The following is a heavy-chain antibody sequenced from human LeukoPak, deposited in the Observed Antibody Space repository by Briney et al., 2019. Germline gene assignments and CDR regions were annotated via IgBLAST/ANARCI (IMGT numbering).Heavy chain of an antibody. D-gene: IGHD6-19*01. CDR1: GFTFSSYA. CDR2: ISGSGGST. CDR3: AKDDSSSEYSSGWYAGLLGPSARFDY. J-gene: IGHJ4*02. Sequence: GGSLRLSCAATGFTFSSYAMSWVRQAPGKGLEWVSAISGSGGSTYYADSVKGRFTISRDNSKNTLYLQMNSLRAEDTAVYYCAKDDSSSEYSSGWYAGLLGPSARFDYWGQGTLVTVSS. V-gene: IGHV3-23*01.